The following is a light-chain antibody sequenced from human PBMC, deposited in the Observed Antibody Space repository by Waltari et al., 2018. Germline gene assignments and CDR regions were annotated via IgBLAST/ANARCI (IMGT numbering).Light chain of an antibody. CDR3: QQRAVWPPN. J-gene: IGKJ4*01. V-gene: IGKV3-11*01. Sequence: VVLTQSPATLSLSAGEGDTLACRASQNINTFLAWYQQKPGQAPRLLLYEASNSATGVPVRFSGGGSGTDFTLTISSLEPEDFAVYYCQQRAVWPPNFGGGTKVEIK. CDR2: EAS. CDR1: QNINTF.